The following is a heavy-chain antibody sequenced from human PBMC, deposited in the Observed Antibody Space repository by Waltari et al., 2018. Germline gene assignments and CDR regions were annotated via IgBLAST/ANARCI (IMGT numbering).Heavy chain of an antibody. J-gene: IGHJ4*02. Sequence: EVQLLESGGNLVQPGGSLRLSCAASGFTLSTYSLSLVRQAPGKGLELVSTISGTGYSTDYGDSVKGRFTISRDNSKNTLFLQMNSLRADDTAVYYCARDGYNWIPFDCWGQGTLVTVSS. V-gene: IGHV3-23*01. CDR2: ISGTGYST. CDR1: GFTLSTYS. CDR3: ARDGYNWIPFDC. D-gene: IGHD1-20*01.